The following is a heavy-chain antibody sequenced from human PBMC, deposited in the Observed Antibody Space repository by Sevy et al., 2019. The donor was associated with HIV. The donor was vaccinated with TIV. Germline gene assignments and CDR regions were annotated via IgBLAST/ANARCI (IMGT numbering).Heavy chain of an antibody. CDR3: ASSASGDVRNYEYYYYGMDV. Sequence: ASVKVSCKASGDTFTTYDINWVRQATGQGLEWMVWMSPKSGNTGFAQKFQGRLTMTRDTSISTAYMELSSLRSEDTAVYYCASSASGDVRNYEYYYYGMDVWGQGTTVTVSS. CDR1: GDTFTTYD. CDR2: MSPKSGNT. D-gene: IGHD3-10*02. J-gene: IGHJ6*02. V-gene: IGHV1-8*02.